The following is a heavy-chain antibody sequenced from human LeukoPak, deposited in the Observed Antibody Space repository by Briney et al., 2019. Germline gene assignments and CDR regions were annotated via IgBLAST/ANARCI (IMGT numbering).Heavy chain of an antibody. Sequence: GGSLRLSCAASGFTFSDYNMSWHPQAPGKGLQWGSYISSSSSYTNYADSVKGRFTISRDNAKNSLYLQMNSLRAEDTAVYYCARERIAVAGTYDYWGQGTLVTVSS. V-gene: IGHV3-11*06. CDR2: ISSSSSYT. J-gene: IGHJ4*02. CDR3: ARERIAVAGTYDY. CDR1: GFTFSDYN. D-gene: IGHD6-19*01.